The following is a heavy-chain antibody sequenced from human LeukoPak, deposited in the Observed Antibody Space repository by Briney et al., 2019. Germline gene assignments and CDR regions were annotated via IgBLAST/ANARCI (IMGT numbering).Heavy chain of an antibody. J-gene: IGHJ4*02. V-gene: IGHV4-39*01. CDR2: IYYSGST. CDR3: ARRYGP. CDR1: GGSISGSSYY. D-gene: IGHD3-16*01. Sequence: SGTLSLTCTVSGGSISGSSYYWGWIRQPPGKGLEWIGSIYYSGSTYYNPSLKSRVTISVDTSKNQFSLKLNSVTATDTAVYYCARRYGPWGQGTLVTVSS.